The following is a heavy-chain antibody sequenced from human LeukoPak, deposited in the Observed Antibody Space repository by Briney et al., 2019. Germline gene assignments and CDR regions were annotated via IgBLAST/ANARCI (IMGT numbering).Heavy chain of an antibody. V-gene: IGHV3-23*01. CDR2: ISGSGGST. Sequence: GGSLRLSCAASGFTFNSYAMSWVRQAAGKGLEWVSRISGSGGSTYYADSVKGRFTISRDSSKNMLYLQMNILRAEDAAIYYCAKDGIDSGDPNGFDPWGQGTLVTVSS. CDR3: AKDGIDSGDPNGFDP. J-gene: IGHJ5*02. D-gene: IGHD3-10*01. CDR1: GFTFNSYA.